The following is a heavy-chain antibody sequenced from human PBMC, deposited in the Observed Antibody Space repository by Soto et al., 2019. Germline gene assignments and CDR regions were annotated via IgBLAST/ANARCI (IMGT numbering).Heavy chain of an antibody. CDR2: ISAYNGNT. J-gene: IGHJ4*02. CDR1: GYTFTSYA. V-gene: IGHV1-18*01. CDR3: VSEYCNGNRCYGADY. D-gene: IGHD2-2*01. Sequence: ASVKVCCKASGYTFTSYAIRWVLQAPRQGPEWMGWISAYNGNTNYAQKLQGRVTMTTDTSTSTAYMELRSLRSDDTAVYYCVSEYCNGNRCYGADYWALGTPVPVSS.